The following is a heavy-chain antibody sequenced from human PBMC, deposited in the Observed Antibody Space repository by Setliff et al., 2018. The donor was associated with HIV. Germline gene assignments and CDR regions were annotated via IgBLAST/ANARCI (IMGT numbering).Heavy chain of an antibody. D-gene: IGHD6-19*01. V-gene: IGHV4-39*01. Sequence: SETLSLTCTVSGGSISNTTYFWGWIRQPPGKGLEWIGSIFYSGNTYYNPSLKSRVTISVDTSKNQFSLKLRSVTAADTAVYYCARHITGWYDYYYYMDVWGKGNTVTVSS. CDR2: IFYSGNT. CDR3: ARHITGWYDYYYYMDV. J-gene: IGHJ6*03. CDR1: GGSISNTTYF.